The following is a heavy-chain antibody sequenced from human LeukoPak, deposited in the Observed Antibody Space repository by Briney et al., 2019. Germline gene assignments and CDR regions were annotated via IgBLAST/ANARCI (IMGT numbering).Heavy chain of an antibody. Sequence: GGSLRLSCAASGFTFSNYWMHWVRQAPGKGPVWVSRINSDGSSTNYADSVKGRVTIFRDNVKNTLYLQMNSLRAEDTAVYYCARASSRDTSGYAKKYWGQGTLVIVSS. V-gene: IGHV3-74*01. D-gene: IGHD3-22*01. J-gene: IGHJ4*02. CDR1: GFTFSNYW. CDR2: INSDGSST. CDR3: ARASSRDTSGYAKKY.